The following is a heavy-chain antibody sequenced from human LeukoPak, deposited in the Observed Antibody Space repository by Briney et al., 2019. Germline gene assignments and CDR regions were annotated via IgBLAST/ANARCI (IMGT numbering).Heavy chain of an antibody. CDR1: GFTFSDYY. D-gene: IGHD2-2*01. Sequence: PGGSLRLSCAASGFTFSDYYMSWIRQAPGKGLEWVSYISSSGSTIYYADSVKGRFTISRDNAKNSLYLQMNSLRAEDTAVYYCAREVVPAAMPNGYMDVWGKRTTVTVSS. J-gene: IGHJ6*03. CDR3: AREVVPAAMPNGYMDV. CDR2: ISSSGSTI. V-gene: IGHV3-11*01.